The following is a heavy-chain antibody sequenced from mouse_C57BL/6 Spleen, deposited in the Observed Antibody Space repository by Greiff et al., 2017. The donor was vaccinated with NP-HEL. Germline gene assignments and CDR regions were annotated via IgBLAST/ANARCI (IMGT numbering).Heavy chain of an antibody. Sequence: EVQRVESGGGLVQSGRSLRLSCATSGFTFSDFYMEWVRQAPGKGLEWIAASRNKANDYTTEYSASVKGRFIVSRDTSQSILYLQMNALRAEDTAIYYCARDAELYGSSGDWYFDVWGTGTTGTVSS. CDR2: SRNKANDYTT. V-gene: IGHV7-1*01. J-gene: IGHJ1*03. CDR3: ARDAELYGSSGDWYFDV. CDR1: GFTFSDFY. D-gene: IGHD1-1*01.